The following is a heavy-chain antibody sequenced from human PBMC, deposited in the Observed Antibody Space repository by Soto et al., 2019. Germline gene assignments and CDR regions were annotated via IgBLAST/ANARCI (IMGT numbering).Heavy chain of an antibody. J-gene: IGHJ4*02. Sequence: QVQLVQSGAEVKKPGASVTVSCKASGYTFSRHGISWVRQAPGQGLEWMAWSGNTNYAQKFQGRLTLTTNPSTRTAYMELRSLRSDDTAVYYWARGADDFSSGYSYDYWVQGTLVTVSS. D-gene: IGHD3-3*01. CDR1: GYTFSRHG. CDR3: ARGADDFSSGYSYDY. CDR2: SGNT. V-gene: IGHV1-18*04.